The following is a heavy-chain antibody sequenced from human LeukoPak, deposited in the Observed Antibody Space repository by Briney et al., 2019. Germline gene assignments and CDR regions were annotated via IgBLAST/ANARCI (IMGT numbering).Heavy chain of an antibody. CDR2: IIPIFGTA. CDR1: GGTFSSYA. D-gene: IGHD3-22*01. CDR3: ARGTGYYDSSGLVPFDY. Sequence: SVKVSCKASGGTFSSYAISWVRQAPGQGLEWMGRIIPIFGTANYAQKFQGRVTITADKSTSTAYMELSSPRSEDTAVYYCARGTGYYDSSGLVPFDYWGQGTLVTVSS. V-gene: IGHV1-69*06. J-gene: IGHJ4*02.